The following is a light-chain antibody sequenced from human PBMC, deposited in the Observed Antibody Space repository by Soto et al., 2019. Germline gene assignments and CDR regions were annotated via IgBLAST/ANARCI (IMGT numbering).Light chain of an antibody. Sequence: DIQMTQSPSSLSASVGDRVTISCRASQSINYDVDWYQQRPGKAPKLLIYAASSLQSGVPSRFSGSGSGTDFTLTISNLQLEDFATYYCQQSYSTPLSFGGGTKVEIK. J-gene: IGKJ4*01. V-gene: IGKV1-39*01. CDR2: AAS. CDR3: QQSYSTPLS. CDR1: QSINYD.